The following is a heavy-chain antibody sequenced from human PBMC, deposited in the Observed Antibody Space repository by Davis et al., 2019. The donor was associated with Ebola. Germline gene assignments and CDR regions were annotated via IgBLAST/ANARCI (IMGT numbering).Heavy chain of an antibody. CDR2: IYGDTTT. Sequence: PGGSLRLSCATSGFTFNTYAMSWVRQAPGKGLEWVSSIYGDTTTYYADSVKGRFTISRHNSKNTLYLQMSSLRKEDTALYYCARVESGNYYYYWGQGTLVTVAS. CDR1: GFTFNTYA. V-gene: IGHV3-53*04. CDR3: ARVESGNYYYY. D-gene: IGHD1-26*01. J-gene: IGHJ4*02.